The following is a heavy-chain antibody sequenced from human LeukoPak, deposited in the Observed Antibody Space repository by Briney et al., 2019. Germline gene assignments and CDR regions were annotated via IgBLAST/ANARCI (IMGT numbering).Heavy chain of an antibody. CDR3: ARRVHGSGSPNIGAWFDP. Sequence: SETLSLTCTVSGGSISSYYWSWIRQPAGKGLEWIGRIYTSGSTNYNPSLKSRVTMSVDTSKNQFSLKLSSVTAADTAVYYCARRVHGSGSPNIGAWFDPWGQGTLVTVSS. CDR2: IYTSGST. J-gene: IGHJ5*02. CDR1: GGSISSYY. D-gene: IGHD3-10*01. V-gene: IGHV4-4*07.